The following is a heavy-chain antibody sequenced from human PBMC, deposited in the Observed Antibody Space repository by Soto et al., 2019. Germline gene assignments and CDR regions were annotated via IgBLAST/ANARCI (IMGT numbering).Heavy chain of an antibody. CDR2: IYYSGST. V-gene: IGHV4-59*01. CDR1: GGSISSYY. J-gene: IGHJ6*02. Sequence: SETLSLTCTVSGGSISSYYWSWIRQPPGKGLEWIGYIYYSGSTNYNPSLKSRVTISVDTSKNQFSLKLSSVTAADTAVYYCARTLWFGDNYGMDVWRHGTTVTVSS. D-gene: IGHD3-10*01. CDR3: ARTLWFGDNYGMDV.